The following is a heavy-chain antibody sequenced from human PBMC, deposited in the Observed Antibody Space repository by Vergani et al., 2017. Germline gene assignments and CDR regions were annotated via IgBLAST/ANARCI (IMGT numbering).Heavy chain of an antibody. CDR1: GFTFSRHW. J-gene: IGHJ4*02. V-gene: IGHV3-74*01. Sequence: EVQLVESGGGLVQPGGSLRLSCAASGFTFSRHWMHWVRQAPGKGLVWDSRVNPEGTNTPYADSVKGRFTISRDNAKNMMYLQLNSLRDEDTAVYYCTKGSRGYTGYFFDYWGQGTLATVSS. CDR2: VNPEGTNT. D-gene: IGHD5-12*01. CDR3: TKGSRGYTGYFFDY.